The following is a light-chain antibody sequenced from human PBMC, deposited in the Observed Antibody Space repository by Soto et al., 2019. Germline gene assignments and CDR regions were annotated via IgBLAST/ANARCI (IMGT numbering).Light chain of an antibody. CDR3: QQYGSSPLT. Sequence: EISFTPSPGTLSFSPGERAPPSLRASQTISSSYLAWYQQKPGQAPRLLIYGASSRATGIPDRFSGSGSGTDFTLTISRLEPEDFAVYYCQQYGSSPLTFGGGTKVDIK. CDR2: GAS. V-gene: IGKV3-20*01. J-gene: IGKJ4*01. CDR1: QTISSSY.